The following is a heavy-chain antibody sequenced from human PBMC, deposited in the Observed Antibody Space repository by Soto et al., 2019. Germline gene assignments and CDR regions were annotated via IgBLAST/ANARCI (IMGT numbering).Heavy chain of an antibody. CDR1: GGTFSSYA. CDR3: ARDPRRAYSNYDGMDV. J-gene: IGHJ6*02. CDR2: IIPIFGTA. D-gene: IGHD4-4*01. V-gene: IGHV1-69*13. Sequence: VASVKVSCKASGGTFSSYAISWVRQAPGQGLEWMGGIIPIFGTANYAQKFQGRVTITADESTSTAYMELSSLRSEDTAVYYCARDPRRAYSNYDGMDVWGQGTTVTVSS.